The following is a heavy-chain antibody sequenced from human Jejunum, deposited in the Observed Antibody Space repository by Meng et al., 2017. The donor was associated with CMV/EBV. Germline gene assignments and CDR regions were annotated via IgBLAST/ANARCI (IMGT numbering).Heavy chain of an antibody. CDR2: IKEDGTQK. V-gene: IGHV3-7*01. J-gene: IGHJ5*02. CDR1: GFTFSNYW. D-gene: IGHD3-3*01. Sequence: GFTFSNYWMSWVRQAPGKGLEWVANIKEDGTQKYYVDSVKGRFTISRDNGKNSLYLQMNSVRAGDTAVYYCATNYDFWSGYTCDPWGQGTRVTVSS. CDR3: ATNYDFWSGYTCDP.